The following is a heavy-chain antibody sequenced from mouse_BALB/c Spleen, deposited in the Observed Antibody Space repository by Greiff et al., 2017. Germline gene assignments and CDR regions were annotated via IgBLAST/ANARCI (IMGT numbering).Heavy chain of an antibody. J-gene: IGHJ1*01. V-gene: IGHV1-7*01. CDR3: ARPYYYGSSLSWYFDV. Sequence: QVHVKQSGAELAKPGASVKMSCKASGYTFTSYWMHWVKQRPGQGLEWIGYINPSTGYTEYNQKFKDKATLTADKSSSTAYMQLSSLTSEDSAVYYCARPYYYGSSLSWYFDVWGAGTTVTVSS. D-gene: IGHD1-1*01. CDR1: GYTFTSYW. CDR2: INPSTGYT.